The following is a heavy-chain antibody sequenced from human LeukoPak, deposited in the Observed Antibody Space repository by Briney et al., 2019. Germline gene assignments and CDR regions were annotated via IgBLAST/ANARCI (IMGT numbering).Heavy chain of an antibody. CDR2: IYYSGST. CDR1: GGSTSSGDYY. V-gene: IGHV4-30-4*01. Sequence: SETLSLTCTVSGGSTSSGDYYWSWIRQPPGKGLEWIGYIYYSGSTYYNPSLKSRVTISVDTSKNQFSLKLSSVTAADTAVYYCARDNYYGSGSQSGYDTWFDPWGQGTLVTVSS. D-gene: IGHD3-10*01. CDR3: ARDNYYGSGSQSGYDTWFDP. J-gene: IGHJ5*02.